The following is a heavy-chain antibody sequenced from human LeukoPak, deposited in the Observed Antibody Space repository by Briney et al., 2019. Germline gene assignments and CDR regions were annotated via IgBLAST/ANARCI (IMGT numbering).Heavy chain of an antibody. Sequence: ASVKVSCKASGYTFTGYYMHWVRQAPGQGLEWMGWINPNSGGTNYAQKFQGRVTMTRDTSISTAYMELSRLRSDDTAVYYCARRWPMKGAFDIWGQGTMVTVSS. CDR2: INPNSGGT. CDR3: ARRWPMKGAFDI. CDR1: GYTFTGYY. V-gene: IGHV1-2*02. D-gene: IGHD3-22*01. J-gene: IGHJ3*02.